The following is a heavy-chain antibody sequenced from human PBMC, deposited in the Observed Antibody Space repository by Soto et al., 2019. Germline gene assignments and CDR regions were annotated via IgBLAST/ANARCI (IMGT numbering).Heavy chain of an antibody. CDR2: ISYDGSNK. CDR1: GFTFSSYA. Sequence: GGSLRLSCAASGFTFSSYAMHWVRQAPGKGLEWVAVISYDGSNKYYADSVKGRFTISRDNSKNTLYLQMNSLRAEDTAVYYCAARSGYCSGGSCRDAFDIWGQGTMVTVSS. CDR3: AARSGYCSGGSCRDAFDI. J-gene: IGHJ3*02. D-gene: IGHD2-15*01. V-gene: IGHV3-30-3*01.